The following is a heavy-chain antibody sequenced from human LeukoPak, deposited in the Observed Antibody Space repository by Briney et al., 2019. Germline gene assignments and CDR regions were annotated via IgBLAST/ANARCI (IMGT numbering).Heavy chain of an antibody. Sequence: SETLSLTCAVYGGSFSGYYWSWIRQPPGKGLEWIGEINHSGSTNYNPSLKSRVTISVDTSKNQFSLKLSSVTAADTAVYYCAYTPLYGSGSYSVYWGQGTLVTVSS. CDR1: GGSFSGYY. D-gene: IGHD3-10*01. CDR2: INHSGST. V-gene: IGHV4-34*01. J-gene: IGHJ4*02. CDR3: AYTPLYGSGSYSVY.